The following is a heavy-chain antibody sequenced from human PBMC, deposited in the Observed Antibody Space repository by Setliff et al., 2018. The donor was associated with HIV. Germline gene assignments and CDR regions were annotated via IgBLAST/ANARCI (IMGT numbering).Heavy chain of an antibody. CDR1: GGIFSNFA. CDR2: IITILQIT. J-gene: IGHJ4*02. D-gene: IGHD3-10*01. Sequence: SVKVSCKVSGGIFSNFAISWVRQAPGQGLEWMGGIITILQITNYAQKFQGRVTITADKSTSTAYMELRSLRSDDTAVYYCARDSRGFGDSGYWGQGTLVTVSS. CDR3: ARDSRGFGDSGY. V-gene: IGHV1-69*10.